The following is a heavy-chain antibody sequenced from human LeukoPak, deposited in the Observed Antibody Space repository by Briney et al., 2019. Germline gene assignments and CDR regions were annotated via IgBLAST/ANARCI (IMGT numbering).Heavy chain of an antibody. V-gene: IGHV3-53*01. D-gene: IGHD3-22*01. CDR2: IYSGGST. CDR1: GFTVSSNY. Sequence: PGGSLRLSCAASGFTVSSNYMSWVRQAPGKGLEWVSVIYSGGSTYYADSVKGRFTISRDNSKNTLYLQMNSLRAEDTAVYYCARDTADSRGYGYWGQGTLVTVSS. J-gene: IGHJ4*02. CDR3: ARDTADSRGYGY.